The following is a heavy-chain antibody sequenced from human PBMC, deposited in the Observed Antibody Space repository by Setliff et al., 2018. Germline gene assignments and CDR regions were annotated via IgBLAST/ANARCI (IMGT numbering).Heavy chain of an antibody. CDR1: GFSLSTNIVG. CDR3: VHSRITRYSYGYGPFDY. D-gene: IGHD5-18*01. V-gene: IGHV2-5*02. Sequence: SGPTLVNPTQTLTLTCTFSGFSLSTNIVGVAWIRQPPGKALEWLAVIYWDDDKRYSPSLKSRLTITKDTSKNQVVLTMTNMDPADTATYYCVHSRITRYSYGYGPFDYWGRGALVTVSS. CDR2: IYWDDDK. J-gene: IGHJ4*02.